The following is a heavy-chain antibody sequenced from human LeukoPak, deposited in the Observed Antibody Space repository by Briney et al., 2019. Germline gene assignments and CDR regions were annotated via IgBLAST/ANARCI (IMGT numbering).Heavy chain of an antibody. CDR2: ISYDGSNK. Sequence: GGSLGLSCAASGFTFSSYGMHWVRQAPGKGLEWVAVISYDGSNKYYADSVKGRFTISRDNSKNTLYLQMNSLRAEDTAVYYCAKDFVIAVAGTGYGMDVWGQGTTVTVSS. CDR3: AKDFVIAVAGTGYGMDV. CDR1: GFTFSSYG. J-gene: IGHJ6*02. D-gene: IGHD6-19*01. V-gene: IGHV3-30*18.